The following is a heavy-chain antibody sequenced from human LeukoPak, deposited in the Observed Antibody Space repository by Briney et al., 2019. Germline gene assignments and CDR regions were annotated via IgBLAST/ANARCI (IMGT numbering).Heavy chain of an antibody. D-gene: IGHD2-15*01. CDR2: ISGSGTTK. CDR1: GFTFANYE. J-gene: IGHJ4*02. Sequence: GGSLRLSCAASGFTFANYEMNWVRQAPGMGLEWVSHISGSGTTKHYADSVKGRFTISRDNSKNSLYLQMNSLRAEDTAVYYCGRCPTSYWYSIDYWGQGTLVTVSS. CDR3: GRCPTSYWYSIDY. V-gene: IGHV3-48*03.